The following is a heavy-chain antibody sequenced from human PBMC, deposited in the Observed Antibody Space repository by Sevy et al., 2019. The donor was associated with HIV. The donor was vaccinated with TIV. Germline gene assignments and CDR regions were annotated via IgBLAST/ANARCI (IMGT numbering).Heavy chain of an antibody. CDR2: IRFDGSIK. D-gene: IGHD2-2*01. CDR3: AKVLLIVLVTAVIDYYYRLDV. J-gene: IGHJ6*02. CDR1: GFTFSTYG. V-gene: IGHV3-30*02. Sequence: GGSLRLSCAASGFTFSTYGMNWVRQAPGKGLEWVAFIRFDGSIKYYTDSVKGRLTISRDNSKNTLYLQMNSLRAEDMAVYFCAKVLLIVLVTAVIDYYYRLDVWGQGTTVTVSS.